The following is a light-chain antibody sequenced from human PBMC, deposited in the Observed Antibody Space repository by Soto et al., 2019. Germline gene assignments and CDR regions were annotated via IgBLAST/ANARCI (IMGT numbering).Light chain of an antibody. V-gene: IGKV3-15*01. J-gene: IGKJ4*01. CDR3: QQYNNWFPFT. Sequence: EILMTQSPATLSVSPGERVTLSGRASQSVSRKLGWYQQKPGQAPRLLIYDASSRATGIPARFSGSGSGTEFTLTISSLQSEDFAVYYCQQYNNWFPFTFGGGTKVEIK. CDR2: DAS. CDR1: QSVSRK.